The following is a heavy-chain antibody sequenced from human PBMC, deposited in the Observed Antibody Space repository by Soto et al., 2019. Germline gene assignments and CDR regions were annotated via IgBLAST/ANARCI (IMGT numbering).Heavy chain of an antibody. D-gene: IGHD3-22*01. J-gene: IGHJ4*02. CDR2: INPGNGNT. CDR3: ARGGYFDSSNYLAY. Sequence: QVQLVQSGAEVKKPGASVKVSCKASGYTFTSYGINWVRQAPGRGLEWMGWINPGNGNTKYSQQFQGRVIIDRDTSANTAYMEVSSLRSEDTAVYYCARGGYFDSSNYLAYWGLGPLVTVSS. V-gene: IGHV1-3*01. CDR1: GYTFTSYG.